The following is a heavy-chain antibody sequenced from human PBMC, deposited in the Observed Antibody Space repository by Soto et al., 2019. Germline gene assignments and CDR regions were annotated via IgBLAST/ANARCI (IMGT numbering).Heavy chain of an antibody. V-gene: IGHV1-8*02. D-gene: IGHD6-25*01. J-gene: IGHJ1*01. CDR2: MNPNSGTT. CDR1: GYTFTTHN. CDR3: VRYCVAAAY. Sequence: GASVKVSCKASGYTFTTHNINCVRQATGQGLEWMGWMNPNSGTTGYAQKFQDRLTLTRDTSITTAYMGLGSLTSDDTAVYFCVRYCVAAAYCGQGIPITFSS.